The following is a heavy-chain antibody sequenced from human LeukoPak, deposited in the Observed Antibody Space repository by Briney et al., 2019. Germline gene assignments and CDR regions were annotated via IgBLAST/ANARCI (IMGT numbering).Heavy chain of an antibody. CDR3: AKSGPYCGSTTCNYFDY. CDR2: ISGSAYTT. V-gene: IGHV3-23*01. Sequence: PGGSLRLSCAASGFTFRNYLMNWVRQAPGKGLEWVSSISGSAYTTHYADSVKGRFTISRDNSKNALFLQVNSLRAEDTAVYYCAKSGPYCGSTTCNYFDYWGQGTLVTVSS. D-gene: IGHD2-2*01. CDR1: GFTFRNYL. J-gene: IGHJ4*02.